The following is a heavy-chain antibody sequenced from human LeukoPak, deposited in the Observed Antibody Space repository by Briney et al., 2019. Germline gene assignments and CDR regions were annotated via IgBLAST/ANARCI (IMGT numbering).Heavy chain of an antibody. CDR1: GATFSSYT. CDR2: IIPILGIA. J-gene: IGHJ4*02. Sequence: SVKVSCKASGATFSSYTISWVRQAPGQGLEWMGRIIPILGIANYAQKFQGRVTITADKSTSTAYMELSSLRSEDTAVYYCARAIGGNSFDYWGQGTLVTVSS. CDR3: ARAIGGNSFDY. D-gene: IGHD4-23*01. V-gene: IGHV1-69*02.